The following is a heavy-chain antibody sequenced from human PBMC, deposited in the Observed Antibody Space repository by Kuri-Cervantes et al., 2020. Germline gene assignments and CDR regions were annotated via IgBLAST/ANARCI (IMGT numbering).Heavy chain of an antibody. CDR1: GYTFTSYY. Sequence: ASVKVSCKASGYTFTSYYMHWVRQAPGQGLEWMGIINPSGGSTSYAQKFQGRVTMTRDTSTSTVYMELSSLRSEDTAVYYCARDRAGTMVPPYYYMDVWGQGTTVTVSS. V-gene: IGHV1-46*01. CDR2: INPSGGST. CDR3: ARDRAGTMVPPYYYMDV. D-gene: IGHD3-10*01. J-gene: IGHJ6*03.